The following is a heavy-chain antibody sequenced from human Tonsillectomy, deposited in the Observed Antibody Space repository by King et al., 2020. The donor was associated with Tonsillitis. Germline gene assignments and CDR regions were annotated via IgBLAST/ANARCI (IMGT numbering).Heavy chain of an antibody. CDR3: ARARFGYSMDV. J-gene: IGHJ6*03. D-gene: IGHD3-10*01. CDR2: ISYSGSA. V-gene: IGHV4-59*01. Sequence: VQLQESGPGLVKPSETLSLTCSVSGGSISSYYWSWIRQPPGKGLEWIGYISYSGSANYNPSLKSRVTISLDTSKNQFSLRLSSVTASDTAVYYCARARFGYSMDVWGKGTTVTVSS. CDR1: GGSISSYY.